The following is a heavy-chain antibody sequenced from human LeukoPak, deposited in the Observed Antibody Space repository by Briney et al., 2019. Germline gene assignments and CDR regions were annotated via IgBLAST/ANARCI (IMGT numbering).Heavy chain of an antibody. D-gene: IGHD5-24*01. CDR1: GGSISSSDHS. J-gene: IGHJ2*01. CDR2: IYYTGRT. V-gene: IGHV4-39*07. Sequence: SETLSLTCTVSGGSISSSDHSWGWIRQPPGKGLEWTGTIYYTGRTYYNPSLESRVTISVDTSKNQFSLRLSSVTAADTAVYYCARDNRSRKDGYSYWWYFDLWGRGTLVTVSS. CDR3: ARDNRSRKDGYSYWWYFDL.